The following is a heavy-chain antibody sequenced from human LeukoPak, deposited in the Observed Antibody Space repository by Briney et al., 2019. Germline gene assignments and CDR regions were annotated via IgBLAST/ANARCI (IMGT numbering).Heavy chain of an antibody. Sequence: GGSLRLSCAASGFTFSSYAMHWVRQAPGKGLECVAVISYDGSNKYYADSVKGRFTISRDNSKNTLYLQMNSLRAEDTAVYYCANPYVWGSYRYADYWGQGTLITVSS. J-gene: IGHJ4*02. CDR3: ANPYVWGSYRYADY. D-gene: IGHD3-16*02. V-gene: IGHV3-30-3*01. CDR1: GFTFSSYA. CDR2: ISYDGSNK.